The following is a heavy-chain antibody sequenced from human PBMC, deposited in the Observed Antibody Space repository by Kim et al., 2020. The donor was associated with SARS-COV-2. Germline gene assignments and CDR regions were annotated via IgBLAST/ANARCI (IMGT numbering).Heavy chain of an antibody. V-gene: IGHV1-46*01. CDR2: ITPTSGYT. Sequence: ASVKVSCKASGYTFTSNHMHWVRQAPGQGLEWMGMITPTSGYTTYAQKFQGSVTMTRDTSTSTVYIELSSLRSEDTAVYYCARDREGDWTFDYWGQGTLFTVSS. D-gene: IGHD1-1*01. CDR3: ARDREGDWTFDY. CDR1: GYTFTSNH. J-gene: IGHJ4*02.